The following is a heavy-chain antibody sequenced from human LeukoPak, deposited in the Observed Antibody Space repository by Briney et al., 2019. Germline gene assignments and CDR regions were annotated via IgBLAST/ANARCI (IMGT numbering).Heavy chain of an antibody. J-gene: IGHJ3*02. V-gene: IGHV3-7*03. D-gene: IGHD6-13*01. CDR2: IKQDGSEK. CDR1: GFTFSSYW. CDR3: ARDLVSSSWYLAPGAFDI. Sequence: GGSLRLSCAASGFTFSSYWMSWVRQAPGKGLEWVANIKQDGSEKYYVDSVKGRFTISRDNAKNSLYLQMNSLRAEDTAVYYCARDLVSSSWYLAPGAFDIWGQGTMVTVSS.